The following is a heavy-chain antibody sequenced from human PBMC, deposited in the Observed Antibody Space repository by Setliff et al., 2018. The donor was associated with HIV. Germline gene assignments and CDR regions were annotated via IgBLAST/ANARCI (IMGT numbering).Heavy chain of an antibody. CDR2: IYSSGST. V-gene: IGHV4-4*09. J-gene: IGHJ5*02. CDR1: GGSISGHY. D-gene: IGHD3-10*01. CDR3: ARHSGVASPNWFDP. Sequence: PLETLSLTCTVSGGSISGHYWSWIRQPPGRGLEWIGYIYSSGSTNFNPPLQSRVTISVDTSKNQFSLKLSSVTAADTAVYYCARHSGVASPNWFDPWGQGTLVTVSS.